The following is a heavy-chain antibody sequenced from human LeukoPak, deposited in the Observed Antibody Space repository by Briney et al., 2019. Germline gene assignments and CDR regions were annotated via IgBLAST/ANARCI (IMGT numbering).Heavy chain of an antibody. J-gene: IGHJ4*02. CDR1: GGSISGYY. CDR2: MYYSGSP. D-gene: IGHD2-15*01. V-gene: IGHV4-59*01. CDR3: ARVVAAPTVDN. Sequence: SETLSLTCTVSGGSISGYYWSWIRQPPGKGLEWIGYMYYSGSPNYNPSLKSRVTISVDTSKNQFSLRLSSVAAADTSVYFCARVVAAPTVDNWGQGSLVTVSS.